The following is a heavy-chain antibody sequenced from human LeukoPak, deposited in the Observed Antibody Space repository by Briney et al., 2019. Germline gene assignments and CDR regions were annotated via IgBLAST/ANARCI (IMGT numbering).Heavy chain of an antibody. CDR1: GGSMSSSSYY. D-gene: IGHD3-3*01. Sequence: ASETLSLTCTVSGGSMSSSSYYWGWIRQPPGKGLEWIGSLHYSGSTYYNPSLKSRVTISVDTSKNQYSLRLSSVTAADTAVYYCARHTYHFWFDPWGQGTLVTVSS. J-gene: IGHJ5*02. V-gene: IGHV4-39*01. CDR3: ARHTYHFWFDP. CDR2: LHYSGST.